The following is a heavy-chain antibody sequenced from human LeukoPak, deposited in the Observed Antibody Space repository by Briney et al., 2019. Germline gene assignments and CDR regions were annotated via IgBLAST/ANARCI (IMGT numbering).Heavy chain of an antibody. CDR3: ANARWRTCFDY. Sequence: GGSLRLSCAASGFTFSSYDMSWVRQAPGKGLEWVSAISGSGGSTYYADSVKGRFTVSRDNSKNTLYLQMNSLRAEDTAVYYCANARWRTCFDYWGQGTLVTVSS. D-gene: IGHD2-8*02. CDR1: GFTFSSYD. J-gene: IGHJ4*02. CDR2: ISGSGGST. V-gene: IGHV3-23*01.